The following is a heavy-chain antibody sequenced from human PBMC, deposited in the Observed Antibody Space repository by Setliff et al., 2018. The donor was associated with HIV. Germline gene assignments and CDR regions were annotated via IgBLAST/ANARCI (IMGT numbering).Heavy chain of an antibody. D-gene: IGHD6-6*01. V-gene: IGHV3-53*01. CDR1: GFSVGDNY. J-gene: IGHJ4*02. Sequence: GGSLRLSCEISGFSVGDNYMTWVRQTPKMGLEWVSLIYAAGATYYADSVEGRFTISRDTSTNTLYLQMHSLRADDTAVYYCASGYSSSSPRRDYWGQGTLVTVSS. CDR3: ASGYSSSSPRRDY. CDR2: IYAAGAT.